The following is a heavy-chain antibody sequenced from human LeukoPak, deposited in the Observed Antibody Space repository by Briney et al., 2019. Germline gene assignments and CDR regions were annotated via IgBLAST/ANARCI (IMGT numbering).Heavy chain of an antibody. CDR1: GYTFTGYY. J-gene: IGHJ4*02. Sequence: GASVKVSCKASGYTFTGYYMHWVRQAPGQGLEWMGWINPNSGGTNYAQKFQGRVTMTRNTSISTAYMELSSLRSEDTAVYYCARSQKWLVPIDYWGQGTLVTVSS. CDR3: ARSQKWLVPIDY. CDR2: INPNSGGT. V-gene: IGHV1-2*02. D-gene: IGHD6-19*01.